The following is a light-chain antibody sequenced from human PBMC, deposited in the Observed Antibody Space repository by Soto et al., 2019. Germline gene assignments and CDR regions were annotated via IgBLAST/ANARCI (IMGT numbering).Light chain of an antibody. CDR1: QSVSSSD. V-gene: IGKV3-20*01. J-gene: IGKJ1*01. Sequence: EIMLKQSPGTLSFSPGERDTLSSSVSQSVSSSDLAWYQQKPGQAPRLLIYGASSRATGTPDRVSGSGSGTDFTLTISRLEPEDFSVYYCQHYDSSRWTFGLGTKVDIK. CDR3: QHYDSSRWT. CDR2: GAS.